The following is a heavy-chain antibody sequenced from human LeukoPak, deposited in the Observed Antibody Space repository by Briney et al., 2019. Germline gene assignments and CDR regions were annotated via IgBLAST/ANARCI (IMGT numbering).Heavy chain of an antibody. CDR1: GFTFSSYG. Sequence: TGGSLRLSCAASGFTFSSYGMHWVRQAPGKGLEWVAFIRHDGSNKYYADSVKGRFTISRDNSKNTLYLQMNSLRAEDTAVYYCAKDLKRSIAAYWGQGTLVTVSS. J-gene: IGHJ4*02. CDR2: IRHDGSNK. CDR3: AKDLKRSIAAY. V-gene: IGHV3-30*02. D-gene: IGHD6-6*01.